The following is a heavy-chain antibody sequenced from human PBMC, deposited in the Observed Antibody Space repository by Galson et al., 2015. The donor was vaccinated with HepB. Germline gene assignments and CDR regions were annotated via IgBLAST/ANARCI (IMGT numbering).Heavy chain of an antibody. J-gene: IGHJ6*03. V-gene: IGHV3-9*01. D-gene: IGHD2-2*01. CDR3: AKVGCSSTSCPDYYYYYYMDV. Sequence: SLRLSCAASGFTFDDYAMHWVRHAPGKGLEWVSGISWNSGSIGYADSVKGRFTISRDNAKNSLYLQMNSLRAEDTALYYCAKVGCSSTSCPDYYYYYYMDVWGKGTTVTVSS. CDR2: ISWNSGSI. CDR1: GFTFDDYA.